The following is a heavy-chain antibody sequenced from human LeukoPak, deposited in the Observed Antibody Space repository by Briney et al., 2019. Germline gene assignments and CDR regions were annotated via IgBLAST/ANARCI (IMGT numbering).Heavy chain of an antibody. CDR2: IYPGDSDT. V-gene: IGHV5-51*01. CDR1: GYSFTNYW. J-gene: IGHJ3*02. Sequence: KSGESLKISCKGSGYSFTNYWIGWVRQMPGEGLEWMGIIYPGDSDTRYSPSFQGQVTISVDKSISTAYLQWSSLKASDTAMYYCARHIGLVAPDGFDIWGQGTMVTVSS. D-gene: IGHD2-8*02. CDR3: ARHIGLVAPDGFDI.